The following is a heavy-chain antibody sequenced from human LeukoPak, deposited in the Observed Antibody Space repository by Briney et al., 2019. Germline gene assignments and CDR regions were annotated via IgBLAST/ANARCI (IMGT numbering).Heavy chain of an antibody. V-gene: IGHV3-48*01. D-gene: IGHD3-22*01. CDR2: ISSSSSTI. CDR3: AKDPYDSSGYFWGAGGDAFDI. CDR1: GFTFSSYG. J-gene: IGHJ3*02. Sequence: PGGSLRLSCAASGFTFSSYGMTWVRQAPGKGLEWVSYISSSSSTIYYADSVKGRFTISRDNAKNSLYLQLNSLRAEDTAVYYCAKDPYDSSGYFWGAGGDAFDIWGQGTMVTVSS.